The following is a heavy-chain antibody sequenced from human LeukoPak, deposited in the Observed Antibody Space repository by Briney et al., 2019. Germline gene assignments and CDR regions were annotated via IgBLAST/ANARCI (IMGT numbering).Heavy chain of an antibody. D-gene: IGHD3-10*01. CDR1: GFTFTNYM. CDR2: INTDGSTT. V-gene: IGHV3-74*01. Sequence: GGSLRLSCAASGFTFTNYMMDWVRQAPGQGLVWVSSINTDGSTTNYADSVKGRFTISRDNAENTLFLLLHSLRAEDTAVYYCTRGHPGKLDYWGQGTLVTVSS. J-gene: IGHJ4*02. CDR3: TRGHPGKLDY.